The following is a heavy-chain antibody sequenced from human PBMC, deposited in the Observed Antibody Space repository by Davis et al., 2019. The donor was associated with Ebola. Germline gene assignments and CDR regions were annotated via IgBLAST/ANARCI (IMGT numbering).Heavy chain of an antibody. CDR2: INSDGSST. Sequence: GESLKISCAASGFTFSSYWMHWVRQAPGKGLVWVSRINSDGSSTYYADSVKGRFTISRDNSKNTLYLQMNSLRAEDTAVYYCAKATTVVTNLYFDYWGQGTLVTVSS. CDR1: GFTFSSYW. V-gene: IGHV3-74*01. J-gene: IGHJ4*02. D-gene: IGHD4-23*01. CDR3: AKATTVVTNLYFDY.